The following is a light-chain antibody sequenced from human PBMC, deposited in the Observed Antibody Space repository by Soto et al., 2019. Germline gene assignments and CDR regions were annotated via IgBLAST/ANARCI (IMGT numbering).Light chain of an antibody. Sequence: DIQMTQSPSSLSASVGDRVTMTCRASQDISNYLVWYQQQPGNVPKLLIYAASTLHSGVPSRCSGSGSGTDFTLTISSLQPEDVGTYYCQKYDDAPLTFGGGTNVEIK. V-gene: IGKV1-27*01. CDR3: QKYDDAPLT. CDR2: AAS. CDR1: QDISNY. J-gene: IGKJ4*01.